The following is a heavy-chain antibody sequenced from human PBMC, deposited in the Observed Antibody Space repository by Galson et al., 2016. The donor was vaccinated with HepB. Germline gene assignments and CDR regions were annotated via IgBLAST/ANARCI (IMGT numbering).Heavy chain of an antibody. V-gene: IGHV3-74*01. Sequence: SLRLSCAASGFPFSNYWMHWVRQAPGKGPVWVSRINSDGSSTTYADSVKGRFPISRDNAKNTLYLQMNSLRTEDTALYYCTRVHREGIAAAGLQIWGQGTLVIVSS. CDR3: TRVHREGIAAAGLQI. CDR1: GFPFSNYW. CDR2: INSDGSST. D-gene: IGHD6-13*01. J-gene: IGHJ4*02.